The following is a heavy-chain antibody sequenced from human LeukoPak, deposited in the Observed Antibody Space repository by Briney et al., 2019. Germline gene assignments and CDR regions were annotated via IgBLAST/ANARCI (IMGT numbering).Heavy chain of an antibody. CDR1: GFTLSSYG. CDR3: AKYYGDSAPDDY. CDR2: ISYDGSNK. D-gene: IGHD4-17*01. V-gene: IGHV3-30*18. J-gene: IGHJ4*02. Sequence: GRSLRLSCAASGFTLSSYGMHWVRQAQGKGLEWVAVISYDGSNKYYADSVKGRFTISRDNSKNTLYLQMNSLRAEDTAVYYCAKYYGDSAPDDYWGQGTLVTVSS.